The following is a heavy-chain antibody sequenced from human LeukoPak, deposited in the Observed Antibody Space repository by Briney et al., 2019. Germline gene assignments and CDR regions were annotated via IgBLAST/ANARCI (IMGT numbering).Heavy chain of an antibody. CDR1: GYTFTSYG. CDR2: ISAYDGHT. J-gene: IGHJ5*02. V-gene: IGHV1-18*01. Sequence: ALVKVSCKASGYTFTSYGISWVRQAPGQGLEWRGWISAYDGHTNYAQRLQGRVTMTTDTSTITAYMELRSLTFDDSAMYYCARDRFYSRRTGTTNNWFDPWGQGTLVTVSS. D-gene: IGHD1-7*01. CDR3: ARDRFYSRRTGTTNNWFDP.